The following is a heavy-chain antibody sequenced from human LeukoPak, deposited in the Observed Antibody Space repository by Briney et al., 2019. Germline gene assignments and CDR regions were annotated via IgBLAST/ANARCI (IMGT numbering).Heavy chain of an antibody. CDR1: EFTFSNYG. CDR2: IRSDGSNE. D-gene: IGHD2-15*01. Sequence: PGGSLRLSCVASEFTFSNYGMHWVRQPPGKGLEWVALIRSDGSNEYYEDSVKGRFTISRDNSKNILYLQMNSLRVEDTAVYYCARARGTYSNALDSWGQGSLVTVSS. CDR3: ARARGTYSNALDS. V-gene: IGHV3-30*02. J-gene: IGHJ5*01.